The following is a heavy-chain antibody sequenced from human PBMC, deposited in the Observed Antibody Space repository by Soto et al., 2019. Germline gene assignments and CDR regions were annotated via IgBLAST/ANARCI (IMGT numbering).Heavy chain of an antibody. CDR3: ATPAVYSSSGPNSYYYYGMDV. D-gene: IGHD6-6*01. CDR2: IYYSGST. CDR1: GGSISSSSYY. V-gene: IGHV4-39*01. J-gene: IGHJ6*02. Sequence: SETLSLTCTVSGGSISSSSYYWGWIRQPPGKGLEWIGSIYYSGSTYYNPSLKSRVTISVDTSKNQFSLKLSSVTAADTAVYYCATPAVYSSSGPNSYYYYGMDVWGQGTTVTVSS.